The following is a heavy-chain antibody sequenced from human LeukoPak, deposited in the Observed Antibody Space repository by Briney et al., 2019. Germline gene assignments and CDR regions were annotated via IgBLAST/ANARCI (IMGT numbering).Heavy chain of an antibody. CDR1: GFSFSSYW. D-gene: IGHD4-23*01. CDR2: IKQDGIEK. CDR3: ARVRGDYGGTSDY. Sequence: PGGSLRLSCAASGFSFSSYWMVWVRQAPGKGLEWVANIKQDGIEKYYVNSVKGRFTISRDNAKNSLELQMNSLRVEDTAVYYCARVRGDYGGTSDYWGQGTLVTVSS. V-gene: IGHV3-7*05. J-gene: IGHJ4*02.